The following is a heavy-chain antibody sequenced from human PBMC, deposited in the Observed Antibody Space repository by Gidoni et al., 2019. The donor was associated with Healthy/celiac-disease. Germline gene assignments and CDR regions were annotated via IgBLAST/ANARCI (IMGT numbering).Heavy chain of an antibody. D-gene: IGHD5-18*01. CDR2: IYTSGST. V-gene: IGHV4-4*07. CDR3: ARSVGASYGSYYYYGMDV. Sequence: QVQLQESGPGLLKPSETLSSTCTVAVGSISSYFWSWIRQPAGKGLEWIGRIYTSGSTNYNPSLKSRVTMSVDTSKNHFSMKLSSETAADTAVYYCARSVGASYGSYYYYGMDVWGQGTTVTVSS. J-gene: IGHJ6*02. CDR1: VGSISSYF.